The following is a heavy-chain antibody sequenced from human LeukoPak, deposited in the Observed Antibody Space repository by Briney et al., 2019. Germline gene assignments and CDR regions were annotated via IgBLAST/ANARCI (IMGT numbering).Heavy chain of an antibody. CDR2: ISGRGGTT. D-gene: IGHD3-22*01. CDR1: GFTFSSYA. Sequence: GGSLRLSWAASGFTFSSYAMSWVRQAPGKGLEWVSGISGRGGTTYYADSVKGRFTISRDNSKNTLYLQMNSLRAEDTAVYYCAKNRVVVIPTAFDYWGQGTLVTVSS. V-gene: IGHV3-23*01. J-gene: IGHJ4*02. CDR3: AKNRVVVIPTAFDY.